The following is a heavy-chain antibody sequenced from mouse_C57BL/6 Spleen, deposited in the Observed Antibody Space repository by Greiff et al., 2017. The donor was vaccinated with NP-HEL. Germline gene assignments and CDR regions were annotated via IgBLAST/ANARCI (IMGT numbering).Heavy chain of an antibody. CDR1: GFTFSDYG. D-gene: IGHD1-1*01. Sequence: EVMLVESGGGLVKPGGSLKLSCAASGFTFSDYGMHWVRQAPEKGLEWVAYISSGSSTIYYADTVKGRFTISRDNAKNNLFLQMTSLRSEDTAMYYCARLQGSSYGYFEVWGTGTTVTVSS. V-gene: IGHV5-17*01. J-gene: IGHJ1*03. CDR3: ARLQGSSYGYFEV. CDR2: ISSGSSTI.